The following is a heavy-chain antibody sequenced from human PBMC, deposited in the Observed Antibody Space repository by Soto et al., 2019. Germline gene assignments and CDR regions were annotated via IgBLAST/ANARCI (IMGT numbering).Heavy chain of an antibody. CDR3: AREPGYSSGPYYFDY. D-gene: IGHD6-19*01. J-gene: IGHJ4*02. CDR1: GGSIGSYY. Sequence: SETLSLTCTVSGGSIGSYYWSWIRQPPGKGLEWIGYIYYSGSTNYNPSLKSRVTISVDTSKNQFSLKLSSVTAADTAVYYCAREPGYSSGPYYFDYWGQGTLVTVSS. CDR2: IYYSGST. V-gene: IGHV4-59*01.